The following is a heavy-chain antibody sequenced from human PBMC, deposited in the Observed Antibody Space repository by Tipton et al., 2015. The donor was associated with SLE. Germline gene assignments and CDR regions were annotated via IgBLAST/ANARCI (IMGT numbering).Heavy chain of an antibody. J-gene: IGHJ4*02. CDR3: VRDLRGNSYADH. Sequence: SLRLSCAASGFTFSNAWMSWVRQAPGKGLEWVGRIKSKTDGGTTDYAAPVKGRFTISRDDSKNTLYLQMNSLKTEDTAVYYCVRDLRGNSYADHWGQGTLVTVSS. D-gene: IGHD6-6*01. V-gene: IGHV3-15*01. CDR2: IKSKTDGGTT. CDR1: GFTFSNAW.